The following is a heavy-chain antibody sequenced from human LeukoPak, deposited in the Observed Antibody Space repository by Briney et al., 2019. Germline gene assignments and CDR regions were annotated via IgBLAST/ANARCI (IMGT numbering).Heavy chain of an antibody. CDR2: IRYDGSNK. CDR3: ARYPGYCSGGSCYGGFGVDY. D-gene: IGHD2-15*01. J-gene: IGHJ4*02. V-gene: IGHV3-30*02. CDR1: GFTFSSYG. Sequence: GGSLRLSCAASGFTFSSYGVHWVRQAPGKGLEWVAFIRYDGSNKYYADSVKGRFTISRDNSKNTLYLQMNSLRAEDTAVYYCARYPGYCSGGSCYGGFGVDYWGQGTLVTVSS.